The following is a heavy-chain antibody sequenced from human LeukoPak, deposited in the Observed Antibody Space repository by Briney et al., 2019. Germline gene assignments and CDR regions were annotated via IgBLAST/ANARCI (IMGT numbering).Heavy chain of an antibody. CDR3: ASYDFWSGYLGGASFDY. CDR2: IKQDGSAK. CDR1: GFTFRSYW. J-gene: IGHJ4*02. D-gene: IGHD3-3*01. Sequence: PGGSLRLSCAASGFTFRSYWMSWVRQAPGKGLEWVANIKQDGSAKYYVDSVKGRSTISRDNAKNSLYLQMNSLRAEDTAVYYCASYDFWSGYLGGASFDYWGQGTLVTVSS. V-gene: IGHV3-7*01.